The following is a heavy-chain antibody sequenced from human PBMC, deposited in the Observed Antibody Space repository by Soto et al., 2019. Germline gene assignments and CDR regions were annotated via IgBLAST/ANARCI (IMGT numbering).Heavy chain of an antibody. CDR2: IYPGDSDT. CDR3: ARPVGATTEPLGPFDI. J-gene: IGHJ3*02. Sequence: PGESLKISCKGSGYSFTSYWIGWVRQMPGKGLEWMGIIYPGDSDTRYSPSFQGQVTISADKSISTAYLQWSSLKASDTATYYCARPVGATTEPLGPFDIWGQGTMVTVSS. D-gene: IGHD1-26*01. V-gene: IGHV5-51*01. CDR1: GYSFTSYW.